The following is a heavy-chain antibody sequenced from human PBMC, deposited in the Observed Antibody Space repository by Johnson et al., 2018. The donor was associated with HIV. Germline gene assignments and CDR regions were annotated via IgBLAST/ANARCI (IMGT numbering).Heavy chain of an antibody. CDR2: MNQDGSEK. J-gene: IGHJ3*02. Sequence: VQLVESGGGLVQPGGSLRLSCAASGFTFSSYWMTWVRQAPGKGLEWVANMNQDGSEKYYVDSVKGRFTISRDNAKNSLHLQMNSLRAEDTAVYYCASDPVPAAIRAFDIWGQGTMVTVSS. V-gene: IGHV3-7*04. CDR3: ASDPVPAAIRAFDI. D-gene: IGHD2-2*01. CDR1: GFTFSSYW.